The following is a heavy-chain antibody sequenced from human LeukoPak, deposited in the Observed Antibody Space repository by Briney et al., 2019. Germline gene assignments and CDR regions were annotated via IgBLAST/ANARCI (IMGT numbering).Heavy chain of an antibody. V-gene: IGHV4-30-2*01. J-gene: IGHJ4*02. D-gene: IGHD3-22*01. Sequence: PSLTLSLTCGVSGGSIRSGGYSGSWIRKPPGKGLEWIGYIYHSGSTYYNPSLKSRVTISVDRSKSQFSLKLSSVTAADTAVYYCARVAHYYDSKSFDYWGQGTLVTVSS. CDR3: ARVAHYYDSKSFDY. CDR1: GGSIRSGGYS. CDR2: IYHSGST.